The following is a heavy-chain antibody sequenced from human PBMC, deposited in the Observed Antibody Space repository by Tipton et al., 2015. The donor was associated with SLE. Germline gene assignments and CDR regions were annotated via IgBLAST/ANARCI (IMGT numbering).Heavy chain of an antibody. CDR1: GGSISFDY. V-gene: IGHV4-4*07. Sequence: TLSLTCTVSGGSISFDYWSWIRRPAGRGLEWIGRIYSSGDRDYNPSLRSRVTMSINASQNRVSLRLKSVSAADTAVYYCARGSDGEYVRYFDVWGPGTLVTVSS. J-gene: IGHJ2*01. CDR3: ARGSDGEYVRYFDV. D-gene: IGHD4-17*01. CDR2: IYSSGDR.